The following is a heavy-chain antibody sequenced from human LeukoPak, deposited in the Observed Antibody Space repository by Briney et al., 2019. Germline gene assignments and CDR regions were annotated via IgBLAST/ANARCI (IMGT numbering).Heavy chain of an antibody. CDR1: GGSISSYY. V-gene: IGHV4-59*08. CDR3: ARTHTYGDFDY. CDR2: IYYSGST. D-gene: IGHD4-17*01. Sequence: SETLSLTCTVSGGSISSYYWSWIRQPPGKGLEWIGYIYYSGSTNYNPSLKSRVTISVDTSKNQFSLKLSSVTAADTAVYYCARTHTYGDFDYWGQGTLVTVSS. J-gene: IGHJ4*02.